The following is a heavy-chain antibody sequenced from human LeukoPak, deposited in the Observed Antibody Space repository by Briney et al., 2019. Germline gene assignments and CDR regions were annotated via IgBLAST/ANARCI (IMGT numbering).Heavy chain of an antibody. Sequence: SETLSLTCTVSGGSISSYYWSWIRQPPGKGLEWIGYIYYSGSTNYNSSLKSRVTISVDTSKNQFSLKLSSVTAADTAVYYCAGYSSSSFRPVDYWGQGTLVTVSS. CDR1: GGSISSYY. D-gene: IGHD6-13*01. J-gene: IGHJ4*02. CDR2: IYYSGST. CDR3: AGYSSSSFRPVDY. V-gene: IGHV4-59*01.